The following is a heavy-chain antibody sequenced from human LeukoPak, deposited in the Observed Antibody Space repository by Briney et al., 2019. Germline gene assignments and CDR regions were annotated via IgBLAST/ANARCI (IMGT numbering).Heavy chain of an antibody. CDR1: GFTFSSHW. J-gene: IGHJ4*02. CDR2: IKQDGSEK. Sequence: PGGSLRLSCAASGFTFSSHWMSGVRQAPGKGLEGVANIKQDGSEKYYVDSVKGRFTISRDNVQNSLYLQMNSLRAEDTAVYYCARDRSAYSSSSVAYWGQGTLVTVSS. V-gene: IGHV3-7*01. CDR3: ARDRSAYSSSSVAY. D-gene: IGHD6-6*01.